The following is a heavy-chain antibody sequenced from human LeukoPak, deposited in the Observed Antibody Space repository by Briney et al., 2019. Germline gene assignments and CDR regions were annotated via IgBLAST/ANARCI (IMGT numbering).Heavy chain of an antibody. CDR1: GYTFPDYG. D-gene: IGHD5-24*01. Sequence: ASVKVSCKASGYTFPDYGVSWVRQAPGQGLEWMGWVSPNTENTNYAQRFHDRVTMTTDTSTATAYMELKSLTSDDTAVYYCARGRRTTISKYWGQGTRVTVSS. CDR3: ARGRRTTISKY. CDR2: VSPNTENT. V-gene: IGHV1-18*01. J-gene: IGHJ4*02.